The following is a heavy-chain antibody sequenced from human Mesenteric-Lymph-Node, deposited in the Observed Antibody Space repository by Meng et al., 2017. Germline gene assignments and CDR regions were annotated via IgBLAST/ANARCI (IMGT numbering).Heavy chain of an antibody. CDR1: GYPFTGYY. CDR2: INPNSGGK. Sequence: ASVKVSCKASGYPFTGYYIHWGRQAPGQGLEWMGRINPNSGGKNYAQKFQGRVTITRDTSASTAYMELSSLRSEDTPVYYCARSFFRDDSRGYPPRYWGQGTLVTVSS. V-gene: IGHV1-2*06. D-gene: IGHD3-22*01. CDR3: ARSFFRDDSRGYPPRY. J-gene: IGHJ4*02.